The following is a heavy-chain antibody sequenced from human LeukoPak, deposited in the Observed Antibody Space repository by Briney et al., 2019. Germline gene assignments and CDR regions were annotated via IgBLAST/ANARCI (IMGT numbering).Heavy chain of an antibody. CDR3: ARAAGIAPPYFDY. CDR2: IYYSGST. Sequence: SETLSLTCTVSGGSISSSSYYWGWIRQPPGKGLEWIGSIYYSGSTYYNPALKSRVTISVDTPKNQFSLRLSSVTAADTAVYYCARAAGIAPPYFDYWGQGTLVTVSS. V-gene: IGHV4-39*07. J-gene: IGHJ4*02. D-gene: IGHD6-25*01. CDR1: GGSISSSSYY.